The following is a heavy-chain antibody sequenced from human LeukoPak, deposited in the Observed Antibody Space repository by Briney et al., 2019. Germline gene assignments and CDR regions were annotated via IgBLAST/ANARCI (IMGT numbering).Heavy chain of an antibody. CDR2: ISYDGSNK. Sequence: GGSLRLSCAVSGFTFSSYWMHWVRQAPGKGLEWVAVISYDGSNKYYADSVKGRFTISRDNSKNTLYLQMNSLRAEDTAVYYCASSLVRRWFDPWGQGTLVTVSS. V-gene: IGHV3-30-3*01. D-gene: IGHD1-14*01. J-gene: IGHJ5*02. CDR1: GFTFSSYW. CDR3: ASSLVRRWFDP.